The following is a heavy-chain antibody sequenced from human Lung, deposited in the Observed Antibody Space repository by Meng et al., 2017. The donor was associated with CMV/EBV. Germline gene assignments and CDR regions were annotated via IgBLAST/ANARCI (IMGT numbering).Heavy chain of an antibody. D-gene: IGHD3-16*01. CDR3: AKWGWGALYGGMDV. V-gene: IGHV1-69*02. Sequence: SVKVSCKTSGGTFSSCTVSWVQQAPGQGLEWMGWIIHILGIASYSQNFQGRVTITADKSTNTAYMELSSLRSEDTAVYYCAKWGWGALYGGMDVWGQGTTVTVSS. CDR1: GGTFSSCT. J-gene: IGHJ6*02. CDR2: IIHILGIA.